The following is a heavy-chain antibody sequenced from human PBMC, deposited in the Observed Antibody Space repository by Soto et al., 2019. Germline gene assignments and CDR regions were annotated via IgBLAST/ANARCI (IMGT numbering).Heavy chain of an antibody. CDR2: ISHVETT. Sequence: NPSETLSLTCRVSGVTRSNGAYSWDWIRQSPGKGLEWLGYISHVETTYYNPSFRSRLSLSIDRTRNQFFLSLISMTAADKAVYYCVRGGGYDSFDFWGQGIQVTVSS. V-gene: IGHV4-30-2*06. CDR3: VRGGGYDSFDF. D-gene: IGHD2-15*01. J-gene: IGHJ4*02. CDR1: GVTRSNGAYS.